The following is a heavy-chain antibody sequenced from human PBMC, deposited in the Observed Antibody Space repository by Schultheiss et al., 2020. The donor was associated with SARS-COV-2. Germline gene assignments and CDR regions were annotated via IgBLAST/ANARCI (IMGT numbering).Heavy chain of an antibody. Sequence: GGSLRLSCAASGFTFSSYEMNWVRQAPGKGLEWVSYISSSGSTIYYADYVKGRFTISRDNAKNSLYLQMNSLRAEDTAVYYCARGGEWELSAFDIWGQGTMVTVSS. D-gene: IGHD1-26*01. CDR1: GFTFSSYE. J-gene: IGHJ3*02. CDR2: ISSSGSTI. V-gene: IGHV3-48*03. CDR3: ARGGEWELSAFDI.